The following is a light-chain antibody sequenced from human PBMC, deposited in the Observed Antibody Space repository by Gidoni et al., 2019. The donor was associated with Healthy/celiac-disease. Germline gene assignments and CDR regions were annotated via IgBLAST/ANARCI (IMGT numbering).Light chain of an antibody. CDR2: CGS. V-gene: IGKV2-28*01. CDR3: MPALQTPRT. CDR1: QSLLHSNGYNY. J-gene: IGKJ1*01. Sequence: DIVMTQSPLSLPVTPGEPASIPCRSSQSLLHSNGYNYLDWYLQKTGQSPHLLIYCGSNRASVVPYSFSGIGVCPDFTLKIISVEPDDFGVYYCMPALQTPRTFGQGTQVEIK.